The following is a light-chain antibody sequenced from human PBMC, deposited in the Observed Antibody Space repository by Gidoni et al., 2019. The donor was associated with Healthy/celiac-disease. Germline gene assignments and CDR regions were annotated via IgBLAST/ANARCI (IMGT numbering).Light chain of an antibody. CDR3: QQSYSTPYR. CDR2: AAS. Sequence: DIQMTQSPSSLSASVGDRVTITCRASQSISSYLNWYQQKPGKAPKLLIYAASSLQSGVPSRFSGSGSGTDFTLTISSLLPEDFATYYCQQSYSTPYRFGQGTKLEIK. V-gene: IGKV1-39*01. CDR1: QSISSY. J-gene: IGKJ2*03.